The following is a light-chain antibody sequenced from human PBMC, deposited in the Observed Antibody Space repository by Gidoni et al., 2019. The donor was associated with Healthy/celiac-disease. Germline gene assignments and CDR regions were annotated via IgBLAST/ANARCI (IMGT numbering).Light chain of an antibody. CDR1: QSISSY. CDR3: QQSYSTPLT. J-gene: IGKJ4*01. CDR2: AAS. Sequence: DIQMTQSPSSLSASVGDRVTITCRASQSISSYLNWYQQKPCKAPKLLIYAASSLQRGVPSRFSGSGSGTDVTLTISSLQPEDFATYYCQQSYSTPLTFGGGTKVEIK. V-gene: IGKV1-39*01.